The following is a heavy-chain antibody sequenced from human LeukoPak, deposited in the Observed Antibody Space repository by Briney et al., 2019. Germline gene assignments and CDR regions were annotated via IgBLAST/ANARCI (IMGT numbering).Heavy chain of an antibody. CDR3: AKDPTYYDILTGYYK. D-gene: IGHD3-9*01. J-gene: IGHJ4*02. Sequence: GGSLRLSCAASGFTFSNYWMSWVRQAPGKGLEWVANIKQDGSETYYVDSVKGRFTISRDNSKNTLYLQMNSLRAEDTAVYYCAKDPTYYDILTGYYKWGQGTLVTVSS. CDR2: IKQDGSET. CDR1: GFTFSNYW. V-gene: IGHV3-7*01.